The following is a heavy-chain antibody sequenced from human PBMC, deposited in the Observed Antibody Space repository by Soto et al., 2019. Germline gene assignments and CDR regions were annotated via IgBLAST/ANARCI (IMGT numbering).Heavy chain of an antibody. V-gene: IGHV5-51*01. D-gene: IGHD3-22*01. CDR3: ARKKESYYDSSGYWFDP. Sequence: GESLKISCKGSGYSFTSYWIGWVRQMPGKGLEWMGIIYPGDSDTRYSPSFQGQVTISADKSISTAYLQWSSLKASDTAMYYCARKKESYYDSSGYWFDPWGQGTLVTVSS. J-gene: IGHJ5*02. CDR1: GYSFTSYW. CDR2: IYPGDSDT.